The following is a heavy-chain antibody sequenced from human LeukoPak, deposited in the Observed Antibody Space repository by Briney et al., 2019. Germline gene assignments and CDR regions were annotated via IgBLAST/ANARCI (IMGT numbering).Heavy chain of an antibody. CDR2: TVCETDGGTT. Sequence: GGPLRLSAAASGFTCNYAWMSWFRQVPGKVLEWVVQTVCETDGGTTDYSPPMQGTITISRYKSKITLYLKMNSLKIADSSVYYCTTDEDWNYARKDVWGQGATVIVSS. V-gene: IGHV3-15*04. J-gene: IGHJ6*02. D-gene: IGHD1-7*01. CDR3: TTDEDWNYARKDV. CDR1: GFTCNYAW.